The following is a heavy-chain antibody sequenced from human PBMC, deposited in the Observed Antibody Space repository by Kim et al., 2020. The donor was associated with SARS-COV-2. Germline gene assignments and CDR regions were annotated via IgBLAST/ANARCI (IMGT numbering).Heavy chain of an antibody. J-gene: IGHJ4*02. D-gene: IGHD5-18*01. Sequence: GGSLRLSCAASGFTFSSYAMSWVRQAPGKGLEWVSVIYSGGSSTYYADSVKGRFTISRDNSKNTLYLQMNSLRAEDTAVYYCATAGYSYGPYYFDYWGQGTLVTVSS. V-gene: IGHV3-23*03. CDR1: GFTFSSYA. CDR3: ATAGYSYGPYYFDY. CDR2: IYSGGSST.